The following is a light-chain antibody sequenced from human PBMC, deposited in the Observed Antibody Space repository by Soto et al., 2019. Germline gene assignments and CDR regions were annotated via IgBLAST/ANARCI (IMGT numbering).Light chain of an antibody. CDR2: GTS. CDR3: QQRKNWPPIT. V-gene: IGKV3-15*01. J-gene: IGKJ5*01. CDR1: QNISRS. Sequence: EIVMTQSPVTLSVSPGERATLSCRASQNISRSLAWYQQKPGQGPSLLIYGTSTRAGGVPARFSGSGSGTVFTLTIGSLEPEDSAVYYCQQRKNWPPITFGQGTRLEI.